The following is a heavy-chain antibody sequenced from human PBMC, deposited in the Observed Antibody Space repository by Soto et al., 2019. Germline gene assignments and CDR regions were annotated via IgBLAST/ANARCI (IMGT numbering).Heavy chain of an antibody. J-gene: IGHJ5*02. D-gene: IGHD3-3*01. CDR3: ARDKHDFWSGPRGWFDT. V-gene: IGHV4-30-4*08. CDR1: GGSISSGGYY. CDR2: IYYSGST. Sequence: SLSLIFTVCGGSISSGGYYWSWIRQHPGKGLEWIGYIYYSGSTYYNPSLKSRVTISVDTSKNQFSLKLSSVTAADTAVYYSARDKHDFWSGPRGWFDTCGQGTLVTVS.